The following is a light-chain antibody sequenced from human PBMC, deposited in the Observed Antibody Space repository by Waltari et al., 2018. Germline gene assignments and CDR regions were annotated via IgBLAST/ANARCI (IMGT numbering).Light chain of an antibody. CDR3: QQYNSYPWT. Sequence: DIQMTQSPSTLSASVGDRVTITCRASQSISSWLAWYQQNPGKAPKPLIHKAFSLESGVPSRFSGSGSGTEFTLTISSLQPDDFATYYCQQYNSYPWTFGQGTKVEIK. CDR1: QSISSW. V-gene: IGKV1-5*03. CDR2: KAF. J-gene: IGKJ1*01.